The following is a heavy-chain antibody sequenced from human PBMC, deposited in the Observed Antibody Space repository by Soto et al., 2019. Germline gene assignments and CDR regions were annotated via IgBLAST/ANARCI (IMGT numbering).Heavy chain of an antibody. CDR1: GDSVSSNSAA. Sequence: SQTLSLTCAISGDSVSSNSAAWNWIRQSPSRGLEWLGRTYYRSKWYNDYAVSVKSRITINPDTSKNQFSLQLNSVTPEDTAVYYCAREGEYYDILTGYSSYYFDYWGQGTLVTVSS. CDR3: AREGEYYDILTGYSSYYFDY. V-gene: IGHV6-1*01. D-gene: IGHD3-9*01. J-gene: IGHJ4*02. CDR2: TYYRSKWYN.